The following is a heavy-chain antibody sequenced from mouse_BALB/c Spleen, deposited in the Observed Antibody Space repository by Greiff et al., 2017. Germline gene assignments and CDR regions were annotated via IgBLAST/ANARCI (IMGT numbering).Heavy chain of an antibody. D-gene: IGHD2-4*01. Sequence: VQLKESGAELMKPGASVKISCKATGYTFSSYWIEWVKQRPGHGLEWIGEILPGSGSTNYNEKFKGKATFTADTSSNTAYMQLSSLTSEDSAVYYCAGSRITEYFDVWGAGTTVTVSS. CDR2: ILPGSGST. CDR3: AGSRITEYFDV. V-gene: IGHV1-9*01. CDR1: GYTFSSYW. J-gene: IGHJ1*01.